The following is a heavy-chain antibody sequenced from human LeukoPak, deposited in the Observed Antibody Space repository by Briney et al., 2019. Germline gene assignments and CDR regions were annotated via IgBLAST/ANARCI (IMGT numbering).Heavy chain of an antibody. D-gene: IGHD3-22*01. J-gene: IGHJ3*02. CDR3: ARAGHVITMIVVLDAFDI. CDR1: GFTFSSQG. V-gene: IGHV3-30*03. Sequence: GRPLRLSCAASGFTFSSQGMHWVREAPGKGLEWVADISYDGSNKYYADSAKDRFTISRDNAKSALYLQMNTLRAEGTAVYYGARAGHVITMIVVLDAFDIWGQGTMVTVSS. CDR2: ISYDGSNK.